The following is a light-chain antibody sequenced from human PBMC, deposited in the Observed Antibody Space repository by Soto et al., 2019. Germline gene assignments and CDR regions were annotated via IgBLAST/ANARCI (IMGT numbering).Light chain of an antibody. V-gene: IGLV1-40*01. CDR3: QSYDSSLSGYV. Sequence: QSVLTQPPSVSEALGQRVTISCTGSSSNIGGGYEAHWYQQVPGTAPKLLIYENNNRPSGVPDRFSGSKSGTSASLAITGLQAEDEAEYFCQSYDSSLSGYVFGTGTKVTVL. CDR2: ENN. J-gene: IGLJ1*01. CDR1: SSNIGGGYE.